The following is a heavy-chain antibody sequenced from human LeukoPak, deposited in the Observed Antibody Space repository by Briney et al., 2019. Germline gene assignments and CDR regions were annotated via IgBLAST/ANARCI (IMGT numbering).Heavy chain of an antibody. Sequence: SETLSLTCTVSGGSISSYYWSWIRQPPGKGLEWIGYIYYSGSTNYNPSLKSRVTISVDTSKNQFSLKLSSVTAADTAVYYCARANPYYYDSSGYFDYWGQGTLVTVSS. V-gene: IGHV4-59*12. D-gene: IGHD3-22*01. J-gene: IGHJ4*02. CDR2: IYYSGST. CDR3: ARANPYYYDSSGYFDY. CDR1: GGSISSYY.